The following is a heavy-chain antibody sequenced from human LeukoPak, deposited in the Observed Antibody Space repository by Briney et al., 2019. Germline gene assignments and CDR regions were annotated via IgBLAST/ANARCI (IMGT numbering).Heavy chain of an antibody. D-gene: IGHD3-22*01. CDR1: GGSFSGYY. Sequence: EPSETLSLTCAVYGGSFSGYYWSWIRQPPGKGLEWIGNIYYSGSTNYNPSLKSRVTISVDTSKNQFSLKLSSVTAADTAVYYCTRGSIAYYYMDVWGKGTTVTISS. CDR3: TRGSIAYYYMDV. V-gene: IGHV4-59*01. J-gene: IGHJ6*03. CDR2: IYYSGST.